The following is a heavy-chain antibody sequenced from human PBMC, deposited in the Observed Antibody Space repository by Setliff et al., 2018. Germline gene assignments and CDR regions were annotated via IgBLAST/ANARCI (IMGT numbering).Heavy chain of an antibody. V-gene: IGHV3-13*01. CDR1: GFTFSGYY. CDR3: AREVVDRVSTAWYFDL. D-gene: IGHD5-12*01. J-gene: IGHJ2*01. Sequence: QSGGSLRLSCAASGFTFSGYYMQWVRQAPGKGLEWVSSIGRGGDTYYPDSVKGRFTISRENAKNSLYLQMNSLRVGDTAVYYCAREVVDRVSTAWYFDLWGRGTLVTVSS. CDR2: IGRGGDT.